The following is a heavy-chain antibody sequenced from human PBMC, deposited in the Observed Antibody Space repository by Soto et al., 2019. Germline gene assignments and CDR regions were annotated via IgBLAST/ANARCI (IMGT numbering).Heavy chain of an antibody. V-gene: IGHV4-30-4*01. CDR2: IYYSGST. Sequence: QVQLQESGPELVKPSQTLSLTCTVSGGSISSGDYYWSWIRQPPGKGLEWIGYIYYSGSTYYNPSLKSRVTISVDTSKNQFSLKLSSVTAADTAVYYCARVWVWGTYYYGSGSNWYFDLWGRGTLVTVSS. CDR1: GGSISSGDYY. D-gene: IGHD3-10*01. CDR3: ARVWVWGTYYYGSGSNWYFDL. J-gene: IGHJ2*01.